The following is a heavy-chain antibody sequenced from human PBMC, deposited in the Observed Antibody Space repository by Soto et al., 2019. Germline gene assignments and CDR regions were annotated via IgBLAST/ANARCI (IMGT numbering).Heavy chain of an antibody. Sequence: GESLKISCKGSGYSFTSYWISWVRQMPGKGLEWMGRIDPSDSYTNYSPSFQGPVTISADKSFSTAYLQWSSLKASDTAMYYCARHSFSVLMVYADSYNWFDPWGQGTLVTVSS. D-gene: IGHD2-8*01. V-gene: IGHV5-10-1*01. J-gene: IGHJ5*02. CDR3: ARHSFSVLMVYADSYNWFDP. CDR1: GYSFTSYW. CDR2: IDPSDSYT.